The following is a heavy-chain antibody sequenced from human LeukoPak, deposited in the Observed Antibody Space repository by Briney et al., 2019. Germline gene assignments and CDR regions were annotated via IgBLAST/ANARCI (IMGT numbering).Heavy chain of an antibody. V-gene: IGHV1-2*02. D-gene: IGHD2-21*02. Sequence: GASVKVSCKSSGYTFTGYYMHWVRQAPGQGLEWIGWINPNSGGTNYAQKFQGRVTMTRDTSISTAYMELSRLRYEDTDVYYCARWGVVVVTAIYDYWGQGTLVTVSS. CDR2: INPNSGGT. CDR3: ARWGVVVVTAIYDY. J-gene: IGHJ4*02. CDR1: GYTFTGYY.